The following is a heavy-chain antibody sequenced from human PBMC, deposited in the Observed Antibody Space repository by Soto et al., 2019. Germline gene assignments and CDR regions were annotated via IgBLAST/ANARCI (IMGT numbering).Heavy chain of an antibody. V-gene: IGHV1-69*01. J-gene: IGHJ6*02. CDR2: IIPIFGTA. Sequence: QVQLVQSGAEVKKPGSSVKVSCKASGGTFSSYAISWVRQAPGQGLEWMGGIIPIFGTANYAQKFQGRVTITADESTSTAYMELSSVRSEDTAVYYCEREIVVVPAAIHTDYYYYGMDVWGQGTTVTVSS. D-gene: IGHD2-2*02. CDR1: GGTFSSYA. CDR3: EREIVVVPAAIHTDYYYYGMDV.